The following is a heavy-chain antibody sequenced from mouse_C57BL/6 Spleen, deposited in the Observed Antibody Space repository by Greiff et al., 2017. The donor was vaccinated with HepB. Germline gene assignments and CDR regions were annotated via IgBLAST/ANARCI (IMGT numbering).Heavy chain of an antibody. J-gene: IGHJ2*01. V-gene: IGHV1-5*01. D-gene: IGHD1-1*01. Sequence: VQLQQSGTVLARPGASVKMSCKTSGYTFTSYWMHWVKQRPGQGLEWIGAIYPGNSDTSYNQKFKGKAKLTAVTSASTAYMELSSLTNEDSAVYYCTRYYYGSSYGGYFDYWGQGTTLTVSS. CDR1: GYTFTSYW. CDR3: TRYYYGSSYGGYFDY. CDR2: IYPGNSDT.